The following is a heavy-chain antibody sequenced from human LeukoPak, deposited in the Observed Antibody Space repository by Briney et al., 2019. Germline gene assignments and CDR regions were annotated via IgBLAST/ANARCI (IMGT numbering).Heavy chain of an antibody. J-gene: IGHJ4*02. CDR1: GASLTIYY. Sequence: PSETLSLTCSVSGASLTIYYWNWLRQPAGKGLEWIGRYASGTTTHNPSLKSQFSMSIDASKNQISLKLTSVTAADTAVYYCATGDHSFDNWGQGTLVTVTP. D-gene: IGHD7-27*01. CDR3: ATGDHSFDN. V-gene: IGHV4-4*07. CDR2: YASGTT.